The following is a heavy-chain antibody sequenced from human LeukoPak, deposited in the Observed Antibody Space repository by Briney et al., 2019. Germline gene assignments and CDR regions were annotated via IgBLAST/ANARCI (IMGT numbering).Heavy chain of an antibody. CDR2: FYTSGST. CDR1: GGSISSYY. CDR3: ASRVPDFLNWFDP. J-gene: IGHJ5*02. D-gene: IGHD1-14*01. V-gene: IGHV4-4*07. Sequence: SETLSLTCTVSGGSISSYYWSWIRQPAGKGLEWIGRFYTSGSTKYNPSLKSRVAMSEDTSKNQLSLKLSSVTAADTAVYYCASRVPDFLNWFDPWGQGTLVTVSS.